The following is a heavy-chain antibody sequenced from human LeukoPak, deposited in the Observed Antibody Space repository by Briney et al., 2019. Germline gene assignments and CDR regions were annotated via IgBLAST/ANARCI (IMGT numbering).Heavy chain of an antibody. J-gene: IGHJ4*02. CDR3: ARVPRYYYGSGS. CDR1: GGSFSGYY. CDR2: INHSGST. V-gene: IGHV4-34*01. D-gene: IGHD3-10*01. Sequence: SETLSLTCAVYGGSFSGYYWSWIRQPPGKGLEWIGEINHSGSTNYNPSLKSRVTISVDTSKNQFSLKLSSVTAADTAVYYCARVPRYYYGSGSWGQRTLVTVSS.